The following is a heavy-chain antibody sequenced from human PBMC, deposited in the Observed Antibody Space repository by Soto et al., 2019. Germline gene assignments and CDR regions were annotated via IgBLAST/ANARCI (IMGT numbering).Heavy chain of an antibody. CDR1: GFSFTCYY. CDR2: ISAHSGGT. D-gene: IGHD6-6*01. Sequence: ASVKVSCKASGFSFTCYYIHWLRQAPGQGLEWMGWISAHSGGTEYAQKFQGRVTLTRDTSIATAYLTLTSLTSDDTALYYCAKDLTRQLAYWLDPWGQGTQVTVSS. V-gene: IGHV1-2*02. J-gene: IGHJ5*02. CDR3: AKDLTRQLAYWLDP.